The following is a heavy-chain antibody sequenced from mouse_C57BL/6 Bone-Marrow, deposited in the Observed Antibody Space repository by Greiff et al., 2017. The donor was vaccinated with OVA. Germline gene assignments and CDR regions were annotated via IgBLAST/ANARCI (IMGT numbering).Heavy chain of an antibody. Sequence: QVHVKQSGAELARPGASVKLSCKASGYTFTSYGISWVKQRTGQGLEWIGEIYPRSGNTYYNEKFKGKATLTADKSSSTAYMELRSLTSEDSAVYFCARYGYYGFAYWGQGTLVTVSA. V-gene: IGHV1-81*01. CDR2: IYPRSGNT. J-gene: IGHJ3*01. CDR3: ARYGYYGFAY. D-gene: IGHD2-3*01. CDR1: GYTFTSYG.